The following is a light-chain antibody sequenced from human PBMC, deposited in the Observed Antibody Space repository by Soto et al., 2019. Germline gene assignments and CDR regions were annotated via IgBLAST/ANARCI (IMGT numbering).Light chain of an antibody. CDR1: QSVSSNY. CDR2: GAS. Sequence: EVMLTQSPGTLSLSPGERATLSCRASQSVSSNYLAWYQQKSGQAPRLLIYGASNRATGIPVRFSGSGSGTDLTLTIRRLEPENFAVYYFQQYDTSPRTFGQATKVEFK. V-gene: IGKV3-20*01. CDR3: QQYDTSPRT. J-gene: IGKJ1*01.